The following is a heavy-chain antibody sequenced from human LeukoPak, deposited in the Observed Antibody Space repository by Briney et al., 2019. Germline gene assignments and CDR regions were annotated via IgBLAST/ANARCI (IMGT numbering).Heavy chain of an antibody. Sequence: PGGSLRLSCAASGFTFSSYWMSWVRQAPGRGLEWVANIKQDGSEKYYVDSVKGRFTISRDNAKNSQYLQMNSLRAEDTAVYYCARGHSGYDYSGFDYWGQGTLVTVSS. CDR3: ARGHSGYDYSGFDY. CDR2: IKQDGSEK. D-gene: IGHD5-12*01. J-gene: IGHJ4*02. V-gene: IGHV3-7*03. CDR1: GFTFSSYW.